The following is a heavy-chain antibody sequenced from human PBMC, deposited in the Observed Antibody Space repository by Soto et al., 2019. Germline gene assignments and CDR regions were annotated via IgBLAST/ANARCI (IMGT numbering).Heavy chain of an antibody. CDR2: IYHSGST. CDR1: GGSISSSYW. V-gene: IGHV4-4*02. Sequence: QVQLQESGPGLVKPSGTLSLTCAVSGGSISSSYWWSWVRQPPGKGLEWIGEIYHSGSTNYNTSLKSRVTISVAKSKNQFSLKVTSVTAADTAVYYCARVSGSYSYGMDVWGQGTTVTVSS. CDR3: ARVSGSYSYGMDV. J-gene: IGHJ6*02.